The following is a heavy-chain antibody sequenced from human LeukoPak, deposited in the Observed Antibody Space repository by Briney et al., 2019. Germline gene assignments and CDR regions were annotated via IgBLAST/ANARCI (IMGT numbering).Heavy chain of an antibody. CDR2: NTGSGAT. D-gene: IGHD4/OR15-4a*01. CDR3: AKGTISFDS. CDR1: GFTFGTNG. Sequence: GGSLRLSCAASGFTFGTNGVSWVRRAPGKGLEWVASNTGSGATYYADSVKGRFTISRDISKNTLYLQTDSLRAEDTAVYFCAKGTISFDSWGQGTLVTVSS. J-gene: IGHJ4*02. V-gene: IGHV3-23*01.